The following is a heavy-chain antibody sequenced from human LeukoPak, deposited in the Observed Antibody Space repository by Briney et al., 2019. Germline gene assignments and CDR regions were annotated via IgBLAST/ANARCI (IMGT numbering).Heavy chain of an antibody. Sequence: SVKVSCKASGGTFSSYAISWVRQAPGQGPEWMGGIIPIFGTANYAQKFQGRVTITADESTSTAYMELSSLRSEDTAVYYCARDRSYGGKYYFDYWGQGTLVTVSS. J-gene: IGHJ4*02. CDR2: IIPIFGTA. CDR3: ARDRSYGGKYYFDY. D-gene: IGHD5-18*01. CDR1: GGTFSSYA. V-gene: IGHV1-69*13.